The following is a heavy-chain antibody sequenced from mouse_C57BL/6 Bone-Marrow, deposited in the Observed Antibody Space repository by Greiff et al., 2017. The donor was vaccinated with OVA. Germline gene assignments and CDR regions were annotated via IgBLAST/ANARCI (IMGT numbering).Heavy chain of an antibody. Sequence: QVQLKEPGPELVKPGASVKISCKASGYAFSSSWMNWVKQRPGKGLEWIGRIYPGDGDTNYNGKFKGKATLTADKSSSTAYMQLSSLTSEDSAVDFCARSDYSKGEYDMDYWGQGTSVTVSS. D-gene: IGHD2-5*01. CDR3: ARSDYSKGEYDMDY. CDR2: IYPGDGDT. CDR1: GYAFSSSW. V-gene: IGHV1-82*01. J-gene: IGHJ4*01.